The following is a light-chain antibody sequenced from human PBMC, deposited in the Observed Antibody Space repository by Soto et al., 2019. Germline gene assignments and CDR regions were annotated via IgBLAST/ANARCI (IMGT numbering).Light chain of an antibody. CDR3: QKYNSAPLN. V-gene: IGKV1-27*01. J-gene: IGKJ5*01. CDR1: QAINNY. Sequence: IQRTQSPYSVYASLLERISITFRASQAINNYLAWYQQKPGKFTKLLIYAASTLHPGVPSRFSGSGSGTDFTLTIRSMQPEDVATYYCQKYNSAPLNFGTGKRLEIK. CDR2: AAS.